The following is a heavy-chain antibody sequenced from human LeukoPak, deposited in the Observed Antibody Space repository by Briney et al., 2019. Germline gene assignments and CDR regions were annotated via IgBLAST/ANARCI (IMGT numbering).Heavy chain of an antibody. CDR3: ASNWNYVRGYGMDV. J-gene: IGHJ6*02. CDR1: GLTFSNFW. D-gene: IGHD1-7*01. CDR2: IKQDGSEK. Sequence: PGGSLRLSCAASGLTFSNFWMSWVRQTPGKGLEWVANIKQDGSEKHYVDSVQGRFTISRDNAKNLLFLQMSSLRAEDSAVYYCASNWNYVRGYGMDVWGQGTTVIVSS. V-gene: IGHV3-7*01.